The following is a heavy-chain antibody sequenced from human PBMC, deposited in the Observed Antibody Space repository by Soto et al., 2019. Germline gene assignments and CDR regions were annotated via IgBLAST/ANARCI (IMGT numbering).Heavy chain of an antibody. CDR3: AHGSGWLFDF. Sequence: QITLKESGPTLVKPTQTLTLTCTFSGFSLTSNAVGVGWFRQPPGKALEWLALIYWDDGNHYSPSLKSRLTFTKDTSKSQVVLIMTNMAPVDTATYYCAHGSGWLFDFWGQGTLVTVSS. CDR1: GFSLTSNAVG. CDR2: IYWDDGN. V-gene: IGHV2-5*02. J-gene: IGHJ4*02. D-gene: IGHD6-19*01.